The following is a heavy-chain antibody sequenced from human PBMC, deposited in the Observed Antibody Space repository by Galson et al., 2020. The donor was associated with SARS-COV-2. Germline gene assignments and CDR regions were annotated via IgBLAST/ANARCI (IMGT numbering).Heavy chain of an antibody. Sequence: ASVKVSCKASGYTFTSYGISWVRQAPGQGLEWMGWISAYNGNTNYAQKLQGRVTMTTDTSTSTAYMELRSLRSDDTAVYYCARVSPLRTVLRVLELLLEVNWFGPWGQGTLVTVSS. CDR1: GYTFTSYG. J-gene: IGHJ5*02. CDR2: ISAYNGNT. D-gene: IGHD3-3*01. CDR3: ARVSPLRTVLRVLELLLEVNWFGP. V-gene: IGHV1-18*01.